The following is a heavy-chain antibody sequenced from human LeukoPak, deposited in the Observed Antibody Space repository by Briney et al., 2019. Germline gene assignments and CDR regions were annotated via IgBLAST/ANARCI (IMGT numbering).Heavy chain of an antibody. Sequence: AGGSLRLSCAASGFTVSNNYMTWVRQAPGKGLEWVSLIYSGGSTYYADSVKGRFTISRDNSKNTVYLQMNSLRAEDTAVYYCAKGGGSGSYFNFDYWGQGTLVTVSS. CDR2: IYSGGST. CDR3: AKGGGSGSYFNFDY. D-gene: IGHD3-10*01. CDR1: GFTVSNNY. V-gene: IGHV3-66*01. J-gene: IGHJ4*02.